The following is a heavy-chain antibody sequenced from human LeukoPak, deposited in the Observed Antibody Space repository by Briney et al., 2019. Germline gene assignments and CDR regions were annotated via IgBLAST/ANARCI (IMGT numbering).Heavy chain of an antibody. CDR1: GGSISNKNW. J-gene: IGHJ4*02. V-gene: IGHV4-4*02. CDR2: INHSGGT. D-gene: IGHD3-10*01. Sequence: SETLSLTCGASGGSISNKNWWSWVRQPPGKGLEWIGEINHSGGTNYNPSLKSRVTMSVDKSKNQFSLKLRSVTAADTAVYYCATVAVIRGVTYFDYWGQGTLVTVSS. CDR3: ATVAVIRGVTYFDY.